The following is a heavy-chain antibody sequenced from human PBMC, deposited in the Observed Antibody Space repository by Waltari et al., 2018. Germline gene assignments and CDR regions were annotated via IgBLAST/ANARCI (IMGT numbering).Heavy chain of an antibody. J-gene: IGHJ4*02. CDR3: ARDSYDILTGYYYFDY. CDR2: IYTSGST. CDR1: GGSISSSY. Sequence: QVQLQESGPGLVKPSETLSLTCTVSGGSISSSYWRWIRQPAGKGLEGIGRIYTSGSTNYNPSLKSRVTMSVDTSKNQFSLKLSSVTAADTAVYYCARDSYDILTGYYYFDYWGQGTLVTVSS. D-gene: IGHD3-9*01. V-gene: IGHV4-4*07.